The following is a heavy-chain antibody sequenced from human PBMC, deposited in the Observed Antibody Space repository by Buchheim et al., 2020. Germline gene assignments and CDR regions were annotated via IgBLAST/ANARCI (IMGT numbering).Heavy chain of an antibody. CDR2: IYTSGGT. Sequence: QVQLQESGPGLVKPSQTLSLTCTVSGGSISSGSYYWSWIRQPAGKGLEWIGRIYTSGGTNYNPSLKSRVTITVDTSKNQFSLKLSSVTAADTAVYYCARDSAYCGGDCYYYYYGMDVWGQGTT. V-gene: IGHV4-61*02. CDR1: GGSISSGSYY. CDR3: ARDSAYCGGDCYYYYYGMDV. D-gene: IGHD2-21*02. J-gene: IGHJ6*02.